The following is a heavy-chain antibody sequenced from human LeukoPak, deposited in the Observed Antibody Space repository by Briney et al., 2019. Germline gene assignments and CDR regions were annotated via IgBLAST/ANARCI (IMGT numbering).Heavy chain of an antibody. CDR3: ARELSPVVKYYFEY. J-gene: IGHJ4*02. V-gene: IGHV3-33*08. D-gene: IGHD3-22*01. CDR1: GFTFSSYA. CDR2: IWYDGSNK. Sequence: GGSLRLSCAASGFTFSSYAMSWVRQAPGKGLEWVAAIWYDGSNKYYADSVKGRFTISRDNSKNTLYLQINSLRAEDTALYYCARELSPVVKYYFEYWGQGTLVTVSP.